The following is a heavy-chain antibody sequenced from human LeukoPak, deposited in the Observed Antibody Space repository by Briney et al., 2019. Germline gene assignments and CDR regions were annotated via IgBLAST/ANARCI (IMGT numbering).Heavy chain of an antibody. V-gene: IGHV1-69*05. J-gene: IGHJ6*03. CDR2: IIPIFGTA. D-gene: IGHD3-3*01. CDR1: GGTFSSYA. CDR3: ARGQGDFWSGYYYYYYMDV. Sequence: ASVKVSCKASGGTFSSYAISWVRQAPGQGLEWMGGIIPIFGTANYAQKFQGRVTITTDESTSTAYMELSSLRSEDTAVYYCARGQGDFWSGYYYYYYMDVWGKGTTVTVSS.